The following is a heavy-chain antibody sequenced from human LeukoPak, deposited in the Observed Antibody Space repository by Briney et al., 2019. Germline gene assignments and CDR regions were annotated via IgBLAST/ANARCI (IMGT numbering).Heavy chain of an antibody. CDR2: ISWNSGSI. CDR1: GFTFDDYA. D-gene: IGHD3-9*01. V-gene: IGHV3-9*01. CDR3: EKAFGFDWERVETGWFDP. Sequence: GRSLRLSCAASGFTFDDYAMHWVRQAPGKGLEWVSGISWNSGSIGYADSVKGRFTISRDNAKNSLYLQMNSLRAEDTALYYCEKAFGFDWERVETGWFDPWAEGPLVTVSS. J-gene: IGHJ5*02.